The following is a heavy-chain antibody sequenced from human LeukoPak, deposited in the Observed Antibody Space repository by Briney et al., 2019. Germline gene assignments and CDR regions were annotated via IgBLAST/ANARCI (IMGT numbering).Heavy chain of an antibody. CDR1: GYSFTSYW. J-gene: IGHJ6*02. D-gene: IGHD1-26*01. Sequence: GESLQISCKGSGYSFTSYWIGWVRQMPGKGLEWMGIIYPGDSDTRYSPSFQGQVTISADKSISTAYLQWSSLKASDTAMYYCARRGPIVGADYYYGMDVWGQGTTVTVSS. CDR3: ARRGPIVGADYYYGMDV. V-gene: IGHV5-51*01. CDR2: IYPGDSDT.